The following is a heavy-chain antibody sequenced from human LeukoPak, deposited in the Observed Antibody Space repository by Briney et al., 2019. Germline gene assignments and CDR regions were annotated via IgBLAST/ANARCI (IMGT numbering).Heavy chain of an antibody. D-gene: IGHD4-17*01. CDR2: ISYSGST. Sequence: SETLSLTCTVSGGSISSSTFYWGWIRQPPGKGLEWIGIISYSGSTYYNPSLKSRVTISVDTSKNQFSLKLSSVTAADTAVYYCADGDYDGYFDLWGRGTLVTVSS. J-gene: IGHJ2*01. CDR1: GGSISSSTFY. CDR3: ADGDYDGYFDL. V-gene: IGHV4-39*07.